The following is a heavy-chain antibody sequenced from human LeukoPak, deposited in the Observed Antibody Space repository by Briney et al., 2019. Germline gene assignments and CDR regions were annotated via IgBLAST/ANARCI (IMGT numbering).Heavy chain of an antibody. Sequence: ASVKVSCKASGYTFTSYYVHWVRQAPGQGLEWMGIINPSGGSTSYAQKFQGRVTMTRDTSTSTVYMELSSLRSEDTAVYYCARAGEQWLAENWFDPWGQGTLVTVSS. CDR1: GYTFTSYY. D-gene: IGHD6-19*01. CDR2: INPSGGST. J-gene: IGHJ5*02. V-gene: IGHV1-46*01. CDR3: ARAGEQWLAENWFDP.